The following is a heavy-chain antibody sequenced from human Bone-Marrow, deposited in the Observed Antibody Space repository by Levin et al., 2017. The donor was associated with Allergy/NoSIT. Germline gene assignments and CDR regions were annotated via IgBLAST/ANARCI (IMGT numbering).Heavy chain of an antibody. J-gene: IGHJ6*02. CDR3: TTGAGWRGYGMDV. D-gene: IGHD3-3*01. CDR1: GFTFSNVW. V-gene: IGHV3-15*01. CDR2: IKSKSDGGTT. Sequence: GESLKISCAASGFTFSNVWMNWVRQAPGKGLEWVGRIKSKSDGGTTDYAAPVKGTFTISRDDSKNTLYLQMNGLKTEDTAVYYCTTGAGWRGYGMDVWGQGTTVTVSS.